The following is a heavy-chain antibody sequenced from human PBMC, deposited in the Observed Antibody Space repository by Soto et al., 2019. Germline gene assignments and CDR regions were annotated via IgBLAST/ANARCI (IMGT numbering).Heavy chain of an antibody. CDR3: ARVRLNQQLVPEPIDY. J-gene: IGHJ4*02. CDR2: ISAYNGNT. CDR1: GYTFTSYG. V-gene: IGHV1-18*01. D-gene: IGHD6-13*01. Sequence: ASVKVSCKASGYTFTSYGISWVRQAPGQGLEWMGWISAYNGNTNYAQKLQGRVTMTTDTSTSTAYMELRSLRSDDTAVYYCARVRLNQQLVPEPIDYWGQGTLVTVSS.